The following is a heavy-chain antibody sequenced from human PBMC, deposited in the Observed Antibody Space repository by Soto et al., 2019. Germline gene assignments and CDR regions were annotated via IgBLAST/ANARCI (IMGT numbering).Heavy chain of an antibody. Sequence: GESLKISCKGSGYSFTSYWIGWVRQMPGKGLEWMGIIYPGDSDTRYSPSFQGQVTISADKSISTAYLQWSSLKASDTAMYYCARTGYYDSSGYYLESYWGQGTLVTVSS. J-gene: IGHJ4*02. D-gene: IGHD3-22*01. V-gene: IGHV5-51*01. CDR1: GYSFTSYW. CDR3: ARTGYYDSSGYYLESY. CDR2: IYPGDSDT.